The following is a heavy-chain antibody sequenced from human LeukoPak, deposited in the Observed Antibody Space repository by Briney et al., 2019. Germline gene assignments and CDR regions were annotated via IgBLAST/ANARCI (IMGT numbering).Heavy chain of an antibody. J-gene: IGHJ4*02. Sequence: GGSLRLSCAASGFTFSSYGMHWVRQAPGKGLEWVAFIRYDGSIKYYADSVKGRFTISRDNSKNTLYLQMNSLRAEDTAVYYCTKDKGLRWERYYFDYWGQGTLVTVSS. V-gene: IGHV3-30*02. D-gene: IGHD4-23*01. CDR3: TKDKGLRWERYYFDY. CDR2: IRYDGSIK. CDR1: GFTFSSYG.